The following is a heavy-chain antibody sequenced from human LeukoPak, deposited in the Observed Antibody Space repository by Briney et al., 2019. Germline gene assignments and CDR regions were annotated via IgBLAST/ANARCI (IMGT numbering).Heavy chain of an antibody. V-gene: IGHV4-39*01. J-gene: IGHJ4*02. CDR3: ARLGKSIFQTFDY. Sequence: SETLSLTCAVSGGSISSGSSYWGWIRQPPGKGLEWIGTIYYRGSTYYNPSLKSRVTISVDTSKNQFSLRLSSATAADTAVYYCARLGKSIFQTFDYWGQGTLVAVSS. CDR1: GGSISSGSSY. CDR2: IYYRGST. D-gene: IGHD3-9*01.